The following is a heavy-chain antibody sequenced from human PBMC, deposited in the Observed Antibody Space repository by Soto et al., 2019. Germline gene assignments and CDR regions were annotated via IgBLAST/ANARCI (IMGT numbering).Heavy chain of an antibody. D-gene: IGHD3-22*01. V-gene: IGHV3-72*01. CDR3: ARHLMDYYDSSGYFDY. CDR2: TRNKANSYTT. Sequence: GGSLRLSCAASGFTFSDHYMDWVRQAPGKGLEWVGRTRNKANSYTTEYAASVKGRFTISRDDSKNSLYLQMNSLKTEDTAVYYCARHLMDYYDSSGYFDYWGQGTLVTVPQ. CDR1: GFTFSDHY. J-gene: IGHJ4*02.